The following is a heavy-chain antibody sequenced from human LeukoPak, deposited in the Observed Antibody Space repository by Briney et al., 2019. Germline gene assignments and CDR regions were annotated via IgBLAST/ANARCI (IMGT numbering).Heavy chain of an antibody. CDR3: AKDTLVGATTGAFDI. V-gene: IGHV3-9*03. D-gene: IGHD1-26*01. J-gene: IGHJ3*02. CDR1: GFTFDDYA. Sequence: GGSLRLSCAASGFTFDDYAMHWLRQAPGKGLEWGSGISWNSGSIGYAASVKGRFTISRDNAKNSLYLQMNSLRAEDMALYYCAKDTLVGATTGAFDIWGQGTMVTVSS. CDR2: ISWNSGSI.